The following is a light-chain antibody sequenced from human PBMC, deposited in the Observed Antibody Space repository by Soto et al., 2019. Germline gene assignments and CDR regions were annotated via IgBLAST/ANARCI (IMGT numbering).Light chain of an antibody. CDR1: QSLLHSSNNKND. J-gene: IGKJ3*01. V-gene: IGKV4-1*01. Sequence: DIVMTQSPDSLAVSLGERATIYCMSSQSLLHSSNNKNDLAWYQQKPGQPPKLLIYWASARESGVPDRFSGGGSGTEFTLTISSLQAEDVAVYYCQQYYSPPFTFGPGTKVDIK. CDR3: QQYYSPPFT. CDR2: WAS.